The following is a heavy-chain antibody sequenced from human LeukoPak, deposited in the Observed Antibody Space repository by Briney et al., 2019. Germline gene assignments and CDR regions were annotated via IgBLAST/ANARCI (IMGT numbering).Heavy chain of an antibody. CDR2: IKEGGSEK. CDR1: GFTFSSYW. J-gene: IGHJ4*02. D-gene: IGHD3-16*01. V-gene: IGHV3-7*03. Sequence: GGSLRLSCAASGFTFSSYWMRWVRQAPGKGLEWVANIKEGGSEKYYVDSVKGRFTISRDNGKNSLYLQMNSLRAEDTAVYYCARDGDYGDYWGQGTLVTVSS. CDR3: ARDGDYGDY.